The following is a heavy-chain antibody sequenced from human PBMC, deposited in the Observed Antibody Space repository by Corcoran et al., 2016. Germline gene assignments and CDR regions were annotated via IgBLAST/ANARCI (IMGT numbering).Heavy chain of an antibody. CDR2: INAGNGNT. J-gene: IGHJ4*02. Sequence: QVQLVQSGAEVKKPGASVKVSCKASGYTFTSYAMHWVRQAPGQRLEWMGWINAGNGNTKYSQKFQGRVTITRDTSASTAYMELSSLRSEDTAGYYCARLIYYYDSSGSYYFDYWGQGTLVTVSS. D-gene: IGHD3-22*01. CDR3: ARLIYYYDSSGSYYFDY. CDR1: GYTFTSYA. V-gene: IGHV1-3*01.